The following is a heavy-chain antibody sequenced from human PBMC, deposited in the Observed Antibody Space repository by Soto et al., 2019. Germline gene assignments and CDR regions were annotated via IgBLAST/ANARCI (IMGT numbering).Heavy chain of an antibody. D-gene: IGHD5-18*01. CDR1: GGTFSSYA. CDR2: IIPIFGTA. J-gene: IGHJ6*02. CDR3: ARVSGTARYYYYYGMDV. V-gene: IGHV1-69*13. Sequence: ASVKVSCKASGGTFSSYAISWVRQAPGQGLERMGGIIPIFGTANYAQKFQGRVTITADESTSTAYMELSSLRSEDTAVYYCARVSGTARYYYYYGMDVWGQGTTVTVSS.